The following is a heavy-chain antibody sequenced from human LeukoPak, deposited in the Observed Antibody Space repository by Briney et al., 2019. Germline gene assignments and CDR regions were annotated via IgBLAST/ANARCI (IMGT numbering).Heavy chain of an antibody. CDR1: GFTFNNFD. CDR3: ALTIARRYCSGGSCYGGAFDI. J-gene: IGHJ3*02. CDR2: LSSDGGNK. V-gene: IGHV3-30*03. D-gene: IGHD2-15*01. Sequence: GGSLRLSCVASGFTFNNFDMQWVRQAPGKGLEWVTVLSSDGGNKYYADSVKGRFTISRDNSKNTLYLQMDSLRIEDTAVYYCALTIARRYCSGGSCYGGAFDIWGQGTMVTVSS.